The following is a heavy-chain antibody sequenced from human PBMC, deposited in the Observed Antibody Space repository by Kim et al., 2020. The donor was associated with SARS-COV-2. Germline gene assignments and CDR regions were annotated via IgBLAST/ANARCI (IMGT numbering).Heavy chain of an antibody. Sequence: GGSLRLSCAASGFTFSSYAMHWVRQAPGKGLEWVAVISYDGSNKYYADSVKGRFTISRDNSKNTLYLQMNSLRAEDTAVYYCARDLKNYYDSSGYELDYWGQGTLVTVSS. D-gene: IGHD3-22*01. V-gene: IGHV3-30*04. CDR1: GFTFSSYA. J-gene: IGHJ4*02. CDR2: ISYDGSNK. CDR3: ARDLKNYYDSSGYELDY.